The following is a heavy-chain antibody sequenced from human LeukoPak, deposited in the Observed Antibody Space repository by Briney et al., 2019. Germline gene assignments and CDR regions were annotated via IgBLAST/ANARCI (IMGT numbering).Heavy chain of an antibody. CDR3: AKDISGNYNYFDY. D-gene: IGHD1-26*01. V-gene: IGHV3-30*18. CDR1: GFTFNSYG. J-gene: IGHJ4*02. CDR2: ISYHGSNK. Sequence: GGSLRLSCAASGFTFNSYGMHWVRQAPGKGLEWVAVISYHGSNKYYADSVKGRFTISRDNSKNTLYLQMNSLRAEDTAVYYCAKDISGNYNYFDYWGQGTLVTVSS.